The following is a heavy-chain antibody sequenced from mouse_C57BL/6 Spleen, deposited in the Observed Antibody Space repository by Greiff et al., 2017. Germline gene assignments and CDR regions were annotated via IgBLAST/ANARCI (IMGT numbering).Heavy chain of an antibody. D-gene: IGHD1-1*01. J-gene: IGHJ1*03. CDR3: ARRGFITTVVATGYFDV. V-gene: IGHV1-59*01. CDR1: GYTFTSYW. CDR2: IDPSDSYT. Sequence: VQLQQPGAELVRPGTSVKLSCKASGYTFTSYWMHWVKQRPGQGLEWIGVIDPSDSYTNYNQKVKGKATLTVDTSSSTAYMQLSSLTSEDSAVYYCARRGFITTVVATGYFDVWGTGTTVTVSS.